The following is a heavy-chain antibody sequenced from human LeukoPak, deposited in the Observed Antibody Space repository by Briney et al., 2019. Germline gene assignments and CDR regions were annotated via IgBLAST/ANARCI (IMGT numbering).Heavy chain of an antibody. CDR2: ISSSGSTI. Sequence: GGSLRLSCAASGFTFSSYEMNWVRQAPGKGLEWVSYISSSGSTIYYADSVKGRFTISRDNAKNSLYLQMNSLRAEDTAVYYCARGLRYFDWLPDAFDIWGQVTMVTVSS. J-gene: IGHJ3*02. V-gene: IGHV3-48*03. CDR3: ARGLRYFDWLPDAFDI. D-gene: IGHD3-9*01. CDR1: GFTFSSYE.